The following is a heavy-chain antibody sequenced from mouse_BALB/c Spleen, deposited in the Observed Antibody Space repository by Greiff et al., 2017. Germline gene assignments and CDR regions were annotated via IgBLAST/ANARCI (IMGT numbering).Heavy chain of an antibody. Sequence: QVQLQQSGAELVRPGSSVKISCKASGYAFSSYWMNWVKQRPGQGLEWIGQIYPGDGDTNYNGKFKGKATLTADKSSSTAYMQLSSLTSEDSAVYVCAREYYCYGYWYFDVWGAGTTVTVSS. CDR3: AREYYCYGYWYFDV. D-gene: IGHD2-12*01. V-gene: IGHV1-80*01. CDR2: IYPGDGDT. CDR1: GYAFSSYW. J-gene: IGHJ1*01.